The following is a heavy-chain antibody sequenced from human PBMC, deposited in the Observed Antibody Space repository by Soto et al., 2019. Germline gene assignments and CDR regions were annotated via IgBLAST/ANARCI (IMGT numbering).Heavy chain of an antibody. CDR3: ARHEVVGLAAAGTYYFDY. J-gene: IGHJ4*02. CDR2: IYYSGST. CDR1: GGSISSSSYY. D-gene: IGHD6-13*01. Sequence: QLQLQESGPGLVKPSETLSLTCTVSGGSISSSSYYWGWIRQPPGKGLEWIGSIYYSGSTYYNPSLKSRVTISVDTSKNQFSLKLSSVTAADTAVYYCARHEVVGLAAAGTYYFDYWGQGTLVTVSS. V-gene: IGHV4-39*01.